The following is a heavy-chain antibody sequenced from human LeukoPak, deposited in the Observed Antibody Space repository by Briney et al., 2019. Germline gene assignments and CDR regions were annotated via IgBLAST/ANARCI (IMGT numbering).Heavy chain of an antibody. CDR1: GGSFGDFA. CDR3: AATSIIFNWFDP. CDR2: SVPTSDTN. Sequence: SVKVSCKASGGSFGDFAIIWVRQAPGHGLEWMGRSVPTSDTNDYAQKFQGRVTFTTDESTTTAHMELSNLSPEDTAVYYCAATSIIFNWFDPWGQGTLVTVSS. V-gene: IGHV1-69*05. J-gene: IGHJ5*02. D-gene: IGHD1-14*01.